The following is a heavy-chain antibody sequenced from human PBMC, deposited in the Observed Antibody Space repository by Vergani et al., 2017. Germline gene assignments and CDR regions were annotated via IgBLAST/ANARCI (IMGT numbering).Heavy chain of an antibody. D-gene: IGHD3-9*01. J-gene: IGHJ4*02. CDR3: ARGVILTGYYSPFFDY. CDR1: GFTFDDYA. V-gene: IGHV3-9*01. CDR2: ISWNSGSI. Sequence: EVQLVESGGGLVQPGRSLRLSCAASGFTFDDYAMHWVRQAPGKGLEWVSGISWNSGSIGYADSVKGRFTISRDNAKNSLYLQMNSLRAEDTALYYCARGVILTGYYSPFFDYWGQGTLVTVSS.